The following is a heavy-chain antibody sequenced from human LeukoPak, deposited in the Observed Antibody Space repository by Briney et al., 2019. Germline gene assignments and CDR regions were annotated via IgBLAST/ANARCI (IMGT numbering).Heavy chain of an antibody. J-gene: IGHJ4*02. CDR2: INPNSGGT. D-gene: IGHD3-22*01. CDR1: GYTFTGYY. V-gene: IGHV1-2*02. Sequence: ASVKVSCKASGYTFTGYYMHWVRQAPGQGLEWMGWINPNSGGTNYAQKFQGRVTMTRDTSISTAHMELSRLRSDDTAVYYCAREVYYDSSGYYNWGQGTLVTVSS. CDR3: AREVYYDSSGYYN.